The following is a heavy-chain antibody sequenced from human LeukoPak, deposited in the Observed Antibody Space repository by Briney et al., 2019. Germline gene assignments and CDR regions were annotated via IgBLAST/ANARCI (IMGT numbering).Heavy chain of an antibody. J-gene: IGHJ4*02. CDR1: RGSISSYY. V-gene: IGHV4-59*01. D-gene: IGHD3-22*01. CDR2: IYYSGST. Sequence: PSETLSLTCTVSRGSISSYYWSWIRQPPGQGLEWIGYIYYSGSTDYNPSLKSRVNISVDTSKNRFSLKLSSVTAADTAVYYCARVRVSSGSHPWYFDYWGRGTLVTVSS. CDR3: ARVRVSSGSHPWYFDY.